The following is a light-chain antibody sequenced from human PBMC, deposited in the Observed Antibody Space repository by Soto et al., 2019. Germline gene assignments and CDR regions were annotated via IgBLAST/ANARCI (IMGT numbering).Light chain of an antibody. CDR3: SSYTTSSTLV. V-gene: IGLV2-14*01. J-gene: IGLJ1*01. Sequence: QSVLTQPPSASGTPGQRVSISCSGSSSDVGAYNYVSWYQQRPGKAPQLMIYGVSYRPSGISNRFSGSKSDNTASLTISGLQAEDEADYYCSSYTTSSTLVFGTGTKVTVL. CDR1: SSDVGAYNY. CDR2: GVS.